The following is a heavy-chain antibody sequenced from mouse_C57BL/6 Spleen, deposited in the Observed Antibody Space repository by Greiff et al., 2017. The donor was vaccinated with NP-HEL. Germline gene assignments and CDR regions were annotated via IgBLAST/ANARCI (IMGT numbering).Heavy chain of an antibody. D-gene: IGHD1-1*01. CDR1: GYTFTSYW. CDR3: TREDYYGRSAMDY. J-gene: IGHJ4*01. V-gene: IGHV1-5*01. CDR2: IYPGNSDT. Sequence: EVQLQQSGTVLARPGASVKMSCKTSGYTFTSYWMHWVKQRPGQGLEWIGAIYPGNSDTSYNQQFKGKAKLTAVTSASTAYMELSSLTNEDSAVYYCTREDYYGRSAMDYWGQGTSVTVSS.